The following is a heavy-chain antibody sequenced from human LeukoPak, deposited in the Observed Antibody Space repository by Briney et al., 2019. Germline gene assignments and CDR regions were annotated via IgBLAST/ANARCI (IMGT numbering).Heavy chain of an antibody. J-gene: IGHJ5*02. V-gene: IGHV4-39*01. CDR3: ARGRIAIFGVVISLRYNWFDP. D-gene: IGHD3-3*01. CDR1: GGSIRSSYYY. Sequence: SETLSLTCTVSGGSIRSSYYYWGWIRQPPGKGLEWIGSIYDSGSTYYNPSLKSRVTISVDTSKNQFSLKLNSVTAADTAVYYCARGRIAIFGVVISLRYNWFDPWGQGTLVTVSS. CDR2: IYDSGST.